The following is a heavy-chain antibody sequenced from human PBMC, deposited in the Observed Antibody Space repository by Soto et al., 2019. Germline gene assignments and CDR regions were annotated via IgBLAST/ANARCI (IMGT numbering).Heavy chain of an antibody. CDR2: ISDDGGSK. D-gene: IGHD2-15*01. CDR1: GFTFSSHA. Sequence: VQLVESGGGVVQPGRSPRLSCAASGFTFSSHAMNWVRQAPGKGLEWVAVISDDGGSKYYADFVKGRFTISRDNSKNTLYLQMNSLRPEDTAVYYCARDPRGCSTGTCYYDYYYYTMDVWGQGTTVTVSS. J-gene: IGHJ6*02. V-gene: IGHV3-30-3*01. CDR3: ARDPRGCSTGTCYYDYYYYTMDV.